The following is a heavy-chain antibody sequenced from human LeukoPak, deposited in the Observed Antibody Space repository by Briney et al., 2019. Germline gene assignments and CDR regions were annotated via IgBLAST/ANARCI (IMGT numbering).Heavy chain of an antibody. CDR1: GFTFSNYA. J-gene: IGHJ3*02. D-gene: IGHD6-19*01. CDR2: ITGSGGST. Sequence: GGSLRLSCAASGFTFSNYAMSWVRQAPGKGQEWVSGITGSGGSTNYADSVKGRFTISRDNSKNTLYLPMSSLRAEDTAVYYCTGGGWSTDAFDIWGQGTMVTVSS. V-gene: IGHV3-23*01. CDR3: TGGGWSTDAFDI.